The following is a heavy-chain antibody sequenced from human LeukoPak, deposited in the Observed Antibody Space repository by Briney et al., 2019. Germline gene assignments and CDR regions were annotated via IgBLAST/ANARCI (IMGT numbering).Heavy chain of an antibody. Sequence: SETLSLTCTVSGGSISSGSYYWSWIRQPAGKGLEWIGRIYTSGSTNYNPSLKSRVTISVDTSKNQFSLKLSSVTAADTAVYYCARGYCSSTSCYGGDWGQGTLVTVPS. D-gene: IGHD2-2*01. CDR3: ARGYCSSTSCYGGD. CDR1: GGSISSGSYY. V-gene: IGHV4-61*02. J-gene: IGHJ4*02. CDR2: IYTSGST.